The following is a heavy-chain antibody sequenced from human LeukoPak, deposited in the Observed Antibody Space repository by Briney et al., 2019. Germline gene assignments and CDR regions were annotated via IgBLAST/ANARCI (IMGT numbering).Heavy chain of an antibody. D-gene: IGHD4-17*01. CDR1: GGSISSGGYY. Sequence: SETLSLTCTVSGGSISSGGYYWSWIRQHPGKGLEWIGYIYYSGTTYYNPSLKSRVSISLDTYKNQFSLNLSSVTAADTAVYYCARSGTVTTWNYWGQGTLVTVSS. CDR3: ARSGTVTTWNY. CDR2: IYYSGTT. V-gene: IGHV4-31*03. J-gene: IGHJ4*02.